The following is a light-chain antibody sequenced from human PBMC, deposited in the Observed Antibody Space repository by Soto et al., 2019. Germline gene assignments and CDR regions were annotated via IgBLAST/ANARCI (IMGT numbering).Light chain of an antibody. V-gene: IGKV3-15*01. CDR3: LQDYNYPRT. CDR2: DVS. J-gene: IGKJ1*01. Sequence: EAGLSQSPATLSLSPGERATLSCRAGQGVTTNFAWYQQKSGQSPRLLIYDVSIRATGVPARFSGGGSGTDFTLTISSLQPEDFATYYCLQDYNYPRTFGQGTKVDI. CDR1: QGVTTN.